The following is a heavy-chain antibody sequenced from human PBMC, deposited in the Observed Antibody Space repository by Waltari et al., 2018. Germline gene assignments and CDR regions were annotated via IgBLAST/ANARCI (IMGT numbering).Heavy chain of an antibody. CDR2: IHQSGNT. D-gene: IGHD2-15*01. CDR1: GYSISSGYY. CDR3: ARPRGDCSGRTCSLWYIDY. V-gene: IGHV4-38-2*01. J-gene: IGHJ4*02. Sequence: QVQLQESGPGLVKPSETLSLTCAVSGYSISSGYYWCWIRRPPGKGLEWIGSIHQSGNTYYNPSLKSRVTISVDTSKNEFSLKLNSVTAADTAVYYCARPRGDCSGRTCSLWYIDYWGQGTLVTVSS.